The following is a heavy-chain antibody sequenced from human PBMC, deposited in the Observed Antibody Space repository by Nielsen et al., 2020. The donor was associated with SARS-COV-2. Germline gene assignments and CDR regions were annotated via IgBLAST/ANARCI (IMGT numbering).Heavy chain of an antibody. J-gene: IGHJ6*02. CDR3: AREDSSGYYYGYYGMDV. CDR1: GFTVSSNY. V-gene: IGHV3-66*01. CDR2: IYSGGST. Sequence: GGSLRLSCAASGFTVSSNYMSWVRQAPGKGLEWVSVIYSGGSTYYADSVKGRFTISRDNSKNTLYLQMNSLRAEDTAVYYCAREDSSGYYYGYYGMDVWGQGTTVTVSS. D-gene: IGHD3-22*01.